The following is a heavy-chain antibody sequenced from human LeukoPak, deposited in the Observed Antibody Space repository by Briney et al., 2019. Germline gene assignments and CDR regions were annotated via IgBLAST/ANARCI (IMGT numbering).Heavy chain of an antibody. D-gene: IGHD5-18*01. CDR1: GFTFDDYA. CDR2: ISGDGGST. Sequence: TGGSLRLSCAASGFTFDDYAMHWVRQAPGKGLEWVSLISGDGGSTYYADSVKGRFTISRDNSKNSLYLQMNSLRTEDTALYYCAKDVRGYSYGSHFDYWGQGTLVTVSS. J-gene: IGHJ4*02. CDR3: AKDVRGYSYGSHFDY. V-gene: IGHV3-43*02.